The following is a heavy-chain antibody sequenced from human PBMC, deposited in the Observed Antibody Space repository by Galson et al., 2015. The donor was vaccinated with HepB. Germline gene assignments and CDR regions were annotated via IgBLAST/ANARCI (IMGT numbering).Heavy chain of an antibody. J-gene: IGHJ3*02. V-gene: IGHV3-21*01. Sequence: SLRLSCAASGFTFSSYSMNWVRQAPGKGLEWVSSISSSSGYIYYADSVKGRFTISRDNAKNSLYLQMNSLRAEDTAVYYCARDLPAYYYDSSGYQDAFDIWGQGTMVTVSS. CDR1: GFTFSSYS. CDR2: ISSSSGYI. D-gene: IGHD3-22*01. CDR3: ARDLPAYYYDSSGYQDAFDI.